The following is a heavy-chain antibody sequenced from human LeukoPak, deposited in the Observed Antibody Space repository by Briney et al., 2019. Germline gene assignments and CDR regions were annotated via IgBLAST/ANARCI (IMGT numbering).Heavy chain of an antibody. CDR3: ARVIATGAFDI. D-gene: IGHD2-21*01. CDR1: GGSISSYY. CDR2: IYYSGST. J-gene: IGHJ3*02. V-gene: IGHV4-59*01. Sequence: SETLSLTCTVSGGSISSYYWSWIRQPPGKGLEWIGYIYYSGSTNYNPSPKSRVTISVDTSKNQFSLKLSSVTAADTAVYYCARVIATGAFDIWGQGTMVTVSS.